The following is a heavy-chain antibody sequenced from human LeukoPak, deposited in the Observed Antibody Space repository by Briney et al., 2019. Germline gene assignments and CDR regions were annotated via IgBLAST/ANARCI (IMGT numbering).Heavy chain of an antibody. CDR3: ARDEGQQLAFDY. Sequence: PGGSLRLSCAASGFTFSSYSMNWVRQAPGKGLEWVSSISSSSSYIYYADSVKGRFTISRDNAKNSLYLQMNSLRAEDTAVYYCARDEGQQLAFDYWGQGTLVTVSS. J-gene: IGHJ4*02. CDR1: GFTFSSYS. V-gene: IGHV3-21*01. D-gene: IGHD6-13*01. CDR2: ISSSSSYI.